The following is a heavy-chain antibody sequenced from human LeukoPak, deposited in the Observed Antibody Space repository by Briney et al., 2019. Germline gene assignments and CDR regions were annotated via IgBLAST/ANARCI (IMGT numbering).Heavy chain of an antibody. V-gene: IGHV4-61*02. D-gene: IGHD3-3*01. CDR2: IYTSGST. CDR3: AGRSGINWFDP. Sequence: PSQTLSLNCTVSGGSISSGSYYWSWIRQPAGKGLEWIGRIYTSGSTNYNPSLKSRVTISVDTSKNQFSLKLSSVTAADTAVYYCAGRSGINWFDPWGQGTLVTVSS. J-gene: IGHJ5*02. CDR1: GGSISSGSYY.